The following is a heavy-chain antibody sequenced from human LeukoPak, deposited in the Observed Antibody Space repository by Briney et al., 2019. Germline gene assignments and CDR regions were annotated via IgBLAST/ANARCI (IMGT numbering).Heavy chain of an antibody. CDR1: GGSISSYY. J-gene: IGHJ4*02. CDR2: IYSSGTT. Sequence: PSETLSLTCTVSGGSISSYYWSWIRQPAGKGLEWIGRIYSSGTTNYNPSLKSRVTISLDTSKNQFSLRLSSVTAADTVVYYCARERGTTVVRWDYWGQGTQVTVSS. CDR3: ARERGTTVVRWDY. V-gene: IGHV4-4*07. D-gene: IGHD4-23*01.